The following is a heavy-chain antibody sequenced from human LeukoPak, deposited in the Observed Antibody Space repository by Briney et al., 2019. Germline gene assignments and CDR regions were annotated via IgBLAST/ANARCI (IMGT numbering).Heavy chain of an antibody. D-gene: IGHD6-19*01. Sequence: ASVKVSCKASGYTFTSYYMHWVRQAPGQGLEWMGIINPSGGSTSYAQKFQGRVTMTRDTSTSTVYMELSSLRSEDTAVYYCARTTGIAVAGGQTDAFAIWGQGTMVTVSS. CDR3: ARTTGIAVAGGQTDAFAI. CDR2: INPSGGST. V-gene: IGHV1-46*01. CDR1: GYTFTSYY. J-gene: IGHJ3*02.